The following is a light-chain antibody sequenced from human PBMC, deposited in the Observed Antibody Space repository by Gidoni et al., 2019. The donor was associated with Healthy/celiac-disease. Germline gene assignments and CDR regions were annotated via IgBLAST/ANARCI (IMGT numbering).Light chain of an antibody. J-gene: IGKJ2*02. CDR3: QQYNSYLCT. Sequence: DIQMTQSPSTLSASVGDRVTITCRASQSISSWLAWYQQKPGKAPKLLIYKASSLESGVPSRFSGSGSGTEFTLTISSLQPDDFATYYCQQYNSYLCTFGQGTKPEIK. CDR1: QSISSW. V-gene: IGKV1-5*03. CDR2: KAS.